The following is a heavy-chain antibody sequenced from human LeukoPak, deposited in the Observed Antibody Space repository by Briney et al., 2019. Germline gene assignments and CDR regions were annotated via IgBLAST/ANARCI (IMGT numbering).Heavy chain of an antibody. D-gene: IGHD5-12*01. V-gene: IGHV1-8*01. Sequence: ASVKVSCKASGYTFTSYDINWVRQATGQGLEWMGWMNPNSGNTGYAQKLQGRVTMTRNTSISTAYMELSSLRSEDTAVYYCAREVGGYVYYYYGMDVWGQGTTVTVSS. CDR3: AREVGGYVYYYYGMDV. CDR2: MNPNSGNT. J-gene: IGHJ6*02. CDR1: GYTFTSYD.